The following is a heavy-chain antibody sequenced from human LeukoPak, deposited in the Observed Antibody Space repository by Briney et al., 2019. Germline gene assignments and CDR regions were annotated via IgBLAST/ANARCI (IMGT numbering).Heavy chain of an antibody. Sequence: QSGRSLRLSCAASGFTFDDYAMHWVRQAPGKGLEWVAVISYDGSNKYYADSVKGRFTISRDNSKNTLYLQMNSLRAEDTAVYYCARDGRTGTTQYYYYMDVWGKGTTVTVSS. V-gene: IGHV3-30*04. CDR3: ARDGRTGTTQYYYYMDV. J-gene: IGHJ6*03. CDR1: GFTFDDYA. CDR2: ISYDGSNK. D-gene: IGHD1-7*01.